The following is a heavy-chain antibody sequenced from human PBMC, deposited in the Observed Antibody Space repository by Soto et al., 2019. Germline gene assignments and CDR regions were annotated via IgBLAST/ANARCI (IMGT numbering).Heavy chain of an antibody. Sequence: PGGSLRLSCAASGFTFSSYAMSWVRQAPGKGLEWVSAISGSGGSTYYADSVKGRFTISRDNSKNTLYLQMNSLRAEDTAVYYCARVSVVAAIVGDAFDIWGQGTMVTVSS. CDR3: ARVSVVAAIVGDAFDI. J-gene: IGHJ3*02. V-gene: IGHV3-23*01. D-gene: IGHD2-15*01. CDR1: GFTFSSYA. CDR2: ISGSGGST.